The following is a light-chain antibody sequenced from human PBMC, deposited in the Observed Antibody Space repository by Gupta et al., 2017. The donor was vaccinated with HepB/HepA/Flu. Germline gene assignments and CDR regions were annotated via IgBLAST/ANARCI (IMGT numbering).Light chain of an antibody. V-gene: IGKV3-11*01. J-gene: IGKJ4*01. Sequence: EIVLTQSPAPLSLSPGERATLSCRASQSVSSLLAWYKQKPGQAPRLLIYDASNRAAGVPARFSGSGSGTDFTLTISSLEPEDFAVYYCQQRSNWPLTFGGGTKVEIK. CDR3: QQRSNWPLT. CDR1: QSVSSL. CDR2: DAS.